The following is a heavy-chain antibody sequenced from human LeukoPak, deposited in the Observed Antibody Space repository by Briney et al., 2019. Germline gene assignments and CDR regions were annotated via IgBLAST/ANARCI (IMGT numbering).Heavy chain of an antibody. Sequence: SETLSLTCAVYGGSFSGYYWSWIRQPAGKGLEWIGRIYTSGSTNYNPSLKSRVTISVDTSKNQFSLKLSSVTAADTAVYYCARERRVYYMDVWGKGTTVTVSS. J-gene: IGHJ6*03. CDR1: GGSFSGYY. V-gene: IGHV4-4*07. CDR2: IYTSGST. CDR3: ARERRVYYMDV. D-gene: IGHD3-3*01.